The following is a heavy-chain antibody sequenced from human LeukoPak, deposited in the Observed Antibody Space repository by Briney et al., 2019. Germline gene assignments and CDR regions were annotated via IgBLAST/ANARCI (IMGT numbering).Heavy chain of an antibody. CDR1: GFTFSSYA. Sequence: GGSLRLSCAASGFTFSSYAMSWVRQAPGKGLEWVSAISGSGGSTYYAASVKGRFTFSRDNSKNTLYLQMNSLRAEDTAGYYCAKETPMIVVVGEFDYWGQGTLVTVSS. CDR2: ISGSGGST. CDR3: AKETPMIVVVGEFDY. D-gene: IGHD3-22*01. V-gene: IGHV3-23*01. J-gene: IGHJ4*02.